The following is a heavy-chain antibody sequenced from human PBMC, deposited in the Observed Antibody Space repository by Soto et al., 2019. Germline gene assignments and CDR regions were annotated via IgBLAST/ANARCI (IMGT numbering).Heavy chain of an antibody. CDR1: GFTFSSYG. D-gene: IGHD3-22*01. CDR2: ISYDGSNK. Sequence: QVQLVESGGGVVQPGRSLRLSCAASGFTFSSYGMHWVRQAPGKGLEWVAVISYDGSNKYYADSVKGRFTISRDNYKNTLYLQMNSLRAEDTAVYYCAKEETYYYDSSGYSPFDYWGQGTLVTVSS. J-gene: IGHJ4*02. CDR3: AKEETYYYDSSGYSPFDY. V-gene: IGHV3-30*18.